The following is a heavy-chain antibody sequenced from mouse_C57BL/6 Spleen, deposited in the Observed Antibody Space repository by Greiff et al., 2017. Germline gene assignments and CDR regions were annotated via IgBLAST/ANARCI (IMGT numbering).Heavy chain of an antibody. CDR3: TREGGCYYGSSYYFDY. CDR2: IDPETGGT. Sequence: VQGVESGAELVRPGASVTLSCKASGYTFTDYEMHWVKQTPVHGLEWIGAIDPETGGTAYNQKFKGKAILTADKSSSTAYMELRSLTSEDSAIYYDTREGGCYYGSSYYFDYWGQGTTLTVSS. V-gene: IGHV1-15*01. J-gene: IGHJ2*01. D-gene: IGHD1-1*01. CDR1: GYTFTDYE.